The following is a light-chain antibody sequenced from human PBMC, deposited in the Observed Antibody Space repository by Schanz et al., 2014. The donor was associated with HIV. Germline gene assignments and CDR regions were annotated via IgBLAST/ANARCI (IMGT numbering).Light chain of an antibody. V-gene: IGLV2-14*02. CDR3: SSYTSSLTRV. CDR2: EDS. J-gene: IGLJ1*01. Sequence: QSVLTQPASVSGSPGQSITISCTGTSSDVGIYNLVSWYQQHPGKAPKLMIYEDSKRPSGVSNRFSGSKSGNTASLTISGLQAEDEADYFCSSYTSSLTRVFGTGTKLTVL. CDR1: SSDVGIYNL.